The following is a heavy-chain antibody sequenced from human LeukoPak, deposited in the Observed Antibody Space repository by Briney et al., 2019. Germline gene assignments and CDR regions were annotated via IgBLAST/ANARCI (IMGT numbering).Heavy chain of an antibody. D-gene: IGHD3-22*01. J-gene: IGHJ4*02. CDR3: ATAQREYYYDSSGIMGN. CDR2: ISSSSSYI. V-gene: IGHV3-21*01. Sequence: GGSLRLSCAASGFTFSSYSMNWVRQAPGKGLEWVSSISSSSSYIYYADSVKGRFTISRDNSKNTLYLQMDSLRAEDTAVYYCATAQREYYYDSSGIMGNWGQGTLVTVSS. CDR1: GFTFSSYS.